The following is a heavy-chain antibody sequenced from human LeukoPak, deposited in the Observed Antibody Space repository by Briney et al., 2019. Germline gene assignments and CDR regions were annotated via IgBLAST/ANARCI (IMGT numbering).Heavy chain of an antibody. V-gene: IGHV4-4*07. J-gene: IGHJ5*02. Sequence: SETLSLTCTVSGGSISSYYWSWIRQPAGKELEWIGRIYTRGSTTYNPSLKSRVTISSDTAKNQFSPKLSSVTSADTAVYYCAAIIAAAVWGFWFDPWGQGTLVTVSS. D-gene: IGHD6-13*01. CDR2: IYTRGST. CDR1: GGSISSYY. CDR3: AAIIAAAVWGFWFDP.